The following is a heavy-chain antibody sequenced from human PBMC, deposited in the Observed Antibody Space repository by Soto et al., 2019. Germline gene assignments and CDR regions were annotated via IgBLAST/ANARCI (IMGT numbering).Heavy chain of an antibody. V-gene: IGHV3-30-3*01. Sequence: PGGSLRLSCAASGFTFDDYTMHWVRQAPGKGLEWVAVISCAGTSTYYADSVRGRFTISRDNSKDTVYLQLNSLRTEDTAVYHCARDLGLGFDPWGQGTLVTVSS. CDR2: ISCAGTST. CDR1: GFTFDDYT. CDR3: ARDLGLGFDP. J-gene: IGHJ5*02.